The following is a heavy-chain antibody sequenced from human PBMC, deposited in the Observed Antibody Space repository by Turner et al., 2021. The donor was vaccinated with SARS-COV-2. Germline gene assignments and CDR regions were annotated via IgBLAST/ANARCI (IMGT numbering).Heavy chain of an antibody. CDR1: GGSISSSSYY. CDR3: ARHWEVAAAAYLARFDP. Sequence: QLQLQESGPGLVKPSETLSLTCTVSGGSISSSSYYWGWIRQPPGKGLEWIGSIYYSGSTYYNPSLKSRVTIFVDTSKNQFSLKLSSVTAADTAVYYGARHWEVAAAAYLARFDPWGQGTLVTVSS. D-gene: IGHD6-13*01. J-gene: IGHJ5*02. CDR2: IYYSGST. V-gene: IGHV4-39*01.